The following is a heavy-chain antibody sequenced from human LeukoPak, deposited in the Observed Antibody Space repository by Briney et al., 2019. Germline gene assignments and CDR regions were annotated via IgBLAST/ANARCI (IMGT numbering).Heavy chain of an antibody. V-gene: IGHV1-69*05. Sequence: ASVKVSCKASGGTFSSYAISWVRQAPGQGLEWMGRIIPIFGTANYAQKFQGRVTITTGESTSTAYMELSSLRSEDTAVYYCANEPSIAAAGSDYWGQGTLVTVSS. CDR2: IIPIFGTA. CDR1: GGTFSSYA. J-gene: IGHJ4*02. D-gene: IGHD6-13*01. CDR3: ANEPSIAAAGSDY.